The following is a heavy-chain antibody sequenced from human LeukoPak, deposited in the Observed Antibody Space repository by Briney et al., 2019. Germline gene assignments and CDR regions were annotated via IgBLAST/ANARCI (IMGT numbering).Heavy chain of an antibody. J-gene: IGHJ4*02. V-gene: IGHV4-59*01. CDR2: IYYSGST. CDR1: GGSISSYY. D-gene: IGHD1/OR15-1a*01. Sequence: SETLSLTCTVPGGSISSYYWSWIRQPPGKGLEWIGYIYYSGSTNYNPSLKSRVTISVDTSKNQFSLKLSSVTAADTAVYYCARAGWNMGFYFDYWGQGTLVTVSS. CDR3: ARAGWNMGFYFDY.